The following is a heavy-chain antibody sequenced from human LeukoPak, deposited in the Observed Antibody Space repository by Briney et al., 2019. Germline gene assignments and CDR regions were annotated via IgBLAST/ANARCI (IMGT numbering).Heavy chain of an antibody. D-gene: IGHD4/OR15-4a*01. CDR3: ASQSRVLGGPYFDY. J-gene: IGHJ4*02. CDR1: GGSFSGYY. CDR2: INHSGST. V-gene: IGHV4-34*01. Sequence: SETLSLTCAVYGGSFSGYYWSWIRQPPGKGLEWIGEINHSGSTNYNPSLKSRVTISVDTSKNQFSLKLSSVTAADTAVYYCASQSRVLGGPYFDYWGQGTLVTVSS.